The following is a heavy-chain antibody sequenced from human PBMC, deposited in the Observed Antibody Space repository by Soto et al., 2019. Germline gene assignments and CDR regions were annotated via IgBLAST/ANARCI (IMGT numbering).Heavy chain of an antibody. V-gene: IGHV1-69*13. CDR3: AREDYYDSSGYYRSAFDI. CDR1: GGTFSSYA. Sequence: ASVKVSCKASGGTFSSYAISWVRQAPGQGLEWMGGIIPIFGTANYAQKFQGRVTITADESTSTAYMELSSLRSEDTAVYYCAREDYYDSSGYYRSAFDIWGQGTMVTV. D-gene: IGHD3-22*01. CDR2: IIPIFGTA. J-gene: IGHJ3*02.